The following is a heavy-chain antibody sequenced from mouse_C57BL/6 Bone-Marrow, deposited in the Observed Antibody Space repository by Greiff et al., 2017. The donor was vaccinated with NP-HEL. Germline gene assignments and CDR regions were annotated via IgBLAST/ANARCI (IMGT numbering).Heavy chain of an antibody. V-gene: IGHV1-50*01. D-gene: IGHD2-4*01. CDR3: ARKGYDYEIGY. J-gene: IGHJ2*01. CDR2: IDPSDSYT. CDR1: GYTFTSYW. Sequence: QVQLQQPGAELVKPGASVKLSCKASGYTFTSYWMQWVKQRPGQGLEWIGEIDPSDSYTNYNQKFKGKATLTVDTSSSTAYMQLSSLTSEDSAVYYCARKGYDYEIGYWGQGTTLTVSS.